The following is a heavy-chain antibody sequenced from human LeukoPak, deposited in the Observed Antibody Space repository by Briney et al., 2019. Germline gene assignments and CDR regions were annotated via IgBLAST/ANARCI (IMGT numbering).Heavy chain of an antibody. V-gene: IGHV4-39*07. J-gene: IGHJ4*02. CDR2: IYYSGST. Sequence: SETLSLTCTVSGGSISSSSYYWAWIRQPPGKGLEWIGSIYYSGSTYYNPSLKSRVTISVDTSKNQFSLKLSSVTAADTAVYYCAMYYYDSSGYSDYWGQGTLVTVSS. CDR1: GGSISSSSYY. CDR3: AMYYYDSSGYSDY. D-gene: IGHD3-22*01.